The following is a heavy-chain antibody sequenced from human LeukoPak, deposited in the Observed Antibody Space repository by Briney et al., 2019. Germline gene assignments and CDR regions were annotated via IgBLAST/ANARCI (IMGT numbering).Heavy chain of an antibody. CDR1: GFTFSSYG. CDR3: AKDASLFAMKDY. D-gene: IGHD3-3*02. Sequence: GGSLRLSCAASGFTFSSYGMHWVRQAPGKGLEWVSAISGSGGSTYYADSVKGRFTISRDNSKNTLYLQMSSLRAEDTAVYYCAKDASLFAMKDYWGQGTLVTVSS. V-gene: IGHV3-23*01. J-gene: IGHJ4*02. CDR2: ISGSGGST.